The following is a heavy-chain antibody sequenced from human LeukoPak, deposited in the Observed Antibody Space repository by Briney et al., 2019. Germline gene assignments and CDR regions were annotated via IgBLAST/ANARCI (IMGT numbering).Heavy chain of an antibody. Sequence: GGSLRLSCTASGLTFGDYAVSWFRQAPGKGLEWVGFIRGKPYGGTTEYAATVKGRFTISRDDSKSIAYLQMNSLKTEDTAVYYCTRDQYYYGSGSYRSYGMDVWGQGTTVTVSS. D-gene: IGHD3-10*01. J-gene: IGHJ6*02. CDR3: TRDQYYYGSGSYRSYGMDV. V-gene: IGHV3-49*03. CDR2: IRGKPYGGTT. CDR1: GLTFGDYA.